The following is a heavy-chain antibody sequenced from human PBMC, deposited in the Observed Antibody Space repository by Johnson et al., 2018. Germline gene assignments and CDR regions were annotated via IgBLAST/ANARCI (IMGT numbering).Heavy chain of an antibody. Sequence: EVQLVESGGGLVQPGGSLRLSCTASGFAFSKYAMNWVRQAPGKGLEWVSVINAPGGIAYYAASVKGRFTISRDNTQNKLYLQMSSLSAEDTAVYYCARPIRRDGGDNWGQGTTVTVSS. CDR2: INAPGGIA. CDR1: GFAFSKYA. D-gene: IGHD3-16*01. V-gene: IGHV3-23*04. J-gene: IGHJ4*01. CDR3: ARPIRRDGGDN.